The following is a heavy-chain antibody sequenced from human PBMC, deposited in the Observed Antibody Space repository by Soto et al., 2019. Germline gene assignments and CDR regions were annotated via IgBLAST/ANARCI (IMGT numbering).Heavy chain of an antibody. CDR2: ISGSGGST. D-gene: IGHD3-10*01. Sequence: PVGSLRLSCAASGFTFSSYAMSWVRQAPGKGLEWVSAISGSGGSTYYADSVKGRFTISRDNSKNTLYLQMNSLRAEDTAVYYCAKDPYGSGSYYKVFGYWGQGTLVTVSS. J-gene: IGHJ4*02. V-gene: IGHV3-23*01. CDR3: AKDPYGSGSYYKVFGY. CDR1: GFTFSSYA.